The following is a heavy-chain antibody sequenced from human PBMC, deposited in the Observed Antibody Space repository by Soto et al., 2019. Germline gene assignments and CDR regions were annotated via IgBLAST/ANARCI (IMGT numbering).Heavy chain of an antibody. D-gene: IGHD1-7*01. Sequence: SSETLSLTCTVAGGSISSYYWSWIRQPPGKGLEWIGYIYYSGSTNYNPSLKSRVTISVDTSKNQFSLKLSSVTAADTAVYYCARTGITGTTRWFDPWGQGTLVTVSS. J-gene: IGHJ5*02. V-gene: IGHV4-59*01. CDR3: ARTGITGTTRWFDP. CDR1: GGSISSYY. CDR2: IYYSGST.